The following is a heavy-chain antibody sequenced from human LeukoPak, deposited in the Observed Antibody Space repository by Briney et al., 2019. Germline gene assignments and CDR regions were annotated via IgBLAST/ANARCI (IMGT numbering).Heavy chain of an antibody. Sequence: ASVKVSCKASGYTFTSYAMHWVRQAPGQGLEWVGWINTNTGNPTYAPGFTRRFVFSLDTSVSTAYLQISSLKAEDTAVYYCARVGGYSGYDFDYWGQGTLVTVSS. CDR1: GYTFTSYA. D-gene: IGHD5-12*01. CDR3: ARVGGYSGYDFDY. J-gene: IGHJ4*02. CDR2: INTNTGNP. V-gene: IGHV7-4-1*02.